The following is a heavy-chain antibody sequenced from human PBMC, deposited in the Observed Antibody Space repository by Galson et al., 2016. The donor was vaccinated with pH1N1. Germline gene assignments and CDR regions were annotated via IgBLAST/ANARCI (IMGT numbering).Heavy chain of an antibody. CDR2: INPNNGNT. V-gene: IGHV7-4-1*01. CDR1: GYDFSKYS. Sequence: SVKVSCKASGYDFSKYSINWIRQAPGQGLEWLGWINPNNGNTIYSPGFAGRFVFSLDTSVTSAYLQNRSLKVDDTAIYYCARDWFGSWGGFGCDRFDPWGQGTLVTVSS. J-gene: IGHJ5*02. CDR3: ARDWFGSWGGFGCDRFDP. D-gene: IGHD3-3*01.